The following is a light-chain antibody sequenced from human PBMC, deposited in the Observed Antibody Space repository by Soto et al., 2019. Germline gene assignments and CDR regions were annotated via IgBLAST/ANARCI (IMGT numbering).Light chain of an antibody. J-gene: IGKJ2*01. CDR1: QSVSSNY. V-gene: IGKV3-20*01. CDR3: HPYATSPYT. CDR2: GAS. Sequence: EIVLTQAPGTLSLSPGERATLSCRASQSVSSNYLAWYQKSPGQPPSLLIYGASNRDNVVPDRFSGSGSGTDLTLTISGLEPEDCSVYYCHPYATSPYTFGQGTKLASK.